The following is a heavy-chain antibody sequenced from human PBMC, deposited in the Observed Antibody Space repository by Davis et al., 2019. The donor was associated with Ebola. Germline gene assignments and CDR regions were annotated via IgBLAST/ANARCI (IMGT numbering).Heavy chain of an antibody. CDR2: IYPGDSDT. V-gene: IGHV5-51*01. J-gene: IGHJ3*02. CDR3: AKGRGPYRRGDAFDI. Sequence: GESLKISCQGFGYSFTNYWIGWVRRMPGKGLEWVGIIYPGDSDTRYSPSFQGQVTISGDKSITTVYLQWSSLEASDTAMYFCAKGRGPYRRGDAFDIWGRGTMVTVSS. D-gene: IGHD1-26*01. CDR1: GYSFTNYW.